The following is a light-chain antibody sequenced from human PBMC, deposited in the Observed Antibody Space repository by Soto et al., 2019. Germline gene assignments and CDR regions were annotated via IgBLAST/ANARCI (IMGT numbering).Light chain of an antibody. CDR1: RSNLGANYA. CDR3: QSYDTSPV. Sequence: QSVLTQPPSVSGAAGQWVTISCTGSRSNLGANYAVHWYQQLPGTAPKLLIYDNTKRPSGVPDRFSGSKSGTSASLAITGLQAEDEAYYFCQSYDTSPVFGGGTKVTVL. J-gene: IGLJ2*01. CDR2: DNT. V-gene: IGLV1-40*01.